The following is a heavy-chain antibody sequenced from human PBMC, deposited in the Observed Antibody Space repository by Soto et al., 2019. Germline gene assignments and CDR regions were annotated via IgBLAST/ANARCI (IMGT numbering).Heavy chain of an antibody. Sequence: QVQLVQSGAEVKKPGSSVKVSCKASGGTFSSDAISWVRQAPGQRLEWMRGIIPIFGSPIYAQKFQGRVTITADKSTSTVYMDLSSLRSEDTAVYYCARDVSVARVQYNWFDPWGQGTLVTVSS. CDR3: ARDVSVARVQYNWFDP. CDR1: GGTFSSDA. D-gene: IGHD6-19*01. CDR2: IIPIFGSP. V-gene: IGHV1-69*06. J-gene: IGHJ5*02.